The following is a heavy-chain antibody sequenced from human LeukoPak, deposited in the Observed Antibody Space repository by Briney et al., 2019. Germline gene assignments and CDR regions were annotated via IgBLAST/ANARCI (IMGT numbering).Heavy chain of an antibody. CDR2: ISAYNGNT. J-gene: IGHJ4*02. V-gene: IGHV1-18*01. D-gene: IGHD3-3*01. CDR1: GYTFTSYG. CDR3: ARAYYDFWSGPPRDDY. Sequence: ASVKVSCKASGYTFTSYGISWVRQAPGQGLEWMGWISAYNGNTNYAQKLQGRVTMTTDTSTSTAYMELRSPRSDDTAVYYCARAYYDFWSGPPRDDYWGQGTLVTVSS.